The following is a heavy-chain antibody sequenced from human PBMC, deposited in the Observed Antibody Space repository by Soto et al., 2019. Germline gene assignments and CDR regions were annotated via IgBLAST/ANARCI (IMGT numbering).Heavy chain of an antibody. CDR3: ARDKITGLFDY. CDR2: IYYSGST. Sequence: SETLSLTCTVSGSSISSYYWSWIRQPPGKGLEWIGYIYYSGSTNYNPSLKSRVTISVDTSKNQFSLKLSSVTAADTAVYYCARDKITGLFDYWGQGTLVTVSS. V-gene: IGHV4-59*01. J-gene: IGHJ4*02. D-gene: IGHD2-8*02. CDR1: GSSISSYY.